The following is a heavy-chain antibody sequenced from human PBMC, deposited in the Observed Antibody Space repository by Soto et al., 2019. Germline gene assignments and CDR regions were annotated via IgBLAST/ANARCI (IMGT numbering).Heavy chain of an antibody. Sequence: QLQLQESGSGLVKPSQTLSLTCTVSGDSISSGGYSWNWIRQPPGKGLEWIGYSYPSGGADYNPSLQSRVTITVDSSKNQISLNLRSVTAADTAIYYCARDSRSGYYLEFWGQGTLVTVSS. D-gene: IGHD3-22*01. J-gene: IGHJ4*02. CDR2: SYPSGGA. CDR3: ARDSRSGYYLEF. CDR1: GDSISSGGYS. V-gene: IGHV4-30-2*01.